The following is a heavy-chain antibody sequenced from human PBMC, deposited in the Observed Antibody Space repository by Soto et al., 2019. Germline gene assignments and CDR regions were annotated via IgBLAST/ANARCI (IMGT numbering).Heavy chain of an antibody. CDR3: ARGQARGVTPYNWFDP. D-gene: IGHD2-8*01. CDR1: GGTFSSYA. J-gene: IGHJ5*02. V-gene: IGHV1-69*01. Sequence: QVQLVQSGAEVKKPGSSVKVSCKASGGTFSSYAISWVRQAPGQGLEWMGGIIPIFGTANYAQKFQGRVTITAGESTSTAYMELSSLRSEDTAVYYCARGQARGVTPYNWFDPWGQGTLVTVSS. CDR2: IIPIFGTA.